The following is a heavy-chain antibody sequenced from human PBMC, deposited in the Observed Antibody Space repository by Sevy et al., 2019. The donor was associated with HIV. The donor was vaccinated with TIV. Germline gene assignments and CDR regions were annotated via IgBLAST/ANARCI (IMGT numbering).Heavy chain of an antibody. CDR2: IWYDGSNK. V-gene: IGHV3-33*06. Sequence: GGSLRLSCAASGFTFSSYGMHWVRQAPGKGLEWVAVIWYDGSNKYYADSVKGRFTISRDNSKNTLSLQMNSLRAEDTAVYYCAKGFCSGATCRRDYYYYGMDVWGQGTTVTVSS. CDR3: AKGFCSGATCRRDYYYYGMDV. J-gene: IGHJ6*02. CDR1: GFTFSSYG. D-gene: IGHD2-15*01.